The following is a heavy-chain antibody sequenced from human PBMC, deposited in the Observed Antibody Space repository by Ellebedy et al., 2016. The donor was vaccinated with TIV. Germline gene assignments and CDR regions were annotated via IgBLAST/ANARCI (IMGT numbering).Heavy chain of an antibody. J-gene: IGHJ3*02. D-gene: IGHD4-23*01. CDR2: ISGSSNFI. Sequence: GESLKISCAASGFSFSSYSMNWVRQAPGKGLEWVSSISGSSNFIYYADSVKGRFTISRDNAKNSLYLQMHSLRAKDTAVYYCARANSGVDAFDIWGQGTMVTVSS. CDR3: ARANSGVDAFDI. CDR1: GFSFSSYS. V-gene: IGHV3-21*01.